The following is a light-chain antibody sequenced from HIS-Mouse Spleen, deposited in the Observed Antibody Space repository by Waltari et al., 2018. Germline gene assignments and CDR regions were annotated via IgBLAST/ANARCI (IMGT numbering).Light chain of an antibody. CDR3: YSAADNNLV. J-gene: IGLJ3*02. Sequence: SYELTQPSSVSVSPGQTARITCSGDVLAKKKYARWFQQKPGQAPVLMIYKDRERPSGIPERLSGSSAGTTVTLTISGAQVEDEADYYCYSAADNNLVFGGGTKLTVL. CDR1: VLAKKKY. CDR2: KDR. V-gene: IGLV3-27*01.